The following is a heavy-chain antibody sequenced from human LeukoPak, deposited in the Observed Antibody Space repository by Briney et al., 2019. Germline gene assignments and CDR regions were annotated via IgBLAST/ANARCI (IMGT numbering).Heavy chain of an antibody. CDR1: GFTFSSYV. Sequence: GGSLRLSCAASGFTFSSYVMHWVRQAPGKGLEWVAVISYDGSNKYYADSVKGRFTISRDNSKNTLYLQMNSLRAEDTAVYYCARTVAGTADYWGQGTLVTVSS. CDR2: ISYDGSNK. V-gene: IGHV3-30*03. CDR3: ARTVAGTADY. D-gene: IGHD6-19*01. J-gene: IGHJ4*02.